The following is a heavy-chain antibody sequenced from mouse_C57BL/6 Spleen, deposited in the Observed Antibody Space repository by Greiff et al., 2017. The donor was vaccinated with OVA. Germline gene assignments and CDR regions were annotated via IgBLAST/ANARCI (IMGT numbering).Heavy chain of an antibody. V-gene: IGHV1-63*01. CDR3: ARRGYDGYSDWYFDV. D-gene: IGHD2-3*01. Sequence: QVQLQQSGAELVRPGTSVKMSCKASGYTFTNYWIGWAKQRPGHGLEWIGDIYPGGGYTNYNEKFKGKATLTADKSSSTAYMQFSSLTSEDSAIYYCARRGYDGYSDWYFDVWGTGTTVTVSS. J-gene: IGHJ1*03. CDR1: GYTFTNYW. CDR2: IYPGGGYT.